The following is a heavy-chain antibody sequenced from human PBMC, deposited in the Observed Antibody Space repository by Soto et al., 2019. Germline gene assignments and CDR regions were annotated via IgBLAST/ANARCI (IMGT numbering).Heavy chain of an antibody. CDR2: IWYDGSKK. V-gene: IGHV3-33*01. CDR3: ARDASFYSLWTGYYPSRNGMDV. J-gene: IGHJ6*02. D-gene: IGHD3-3*01. Sequence: QVQVVESGGGVVQPGRSLRLSCAASGFTFSSFGMHWDRQAPGKGLEWVSLIWYDGSKKSYGDSVKGRFTISRDNSRNTVYLQMNSLRADDTAVYYCARDASFYSLWTGYYPSRNGMDVWVQGTTVTVSS. CDR1: GFTFSSFG.